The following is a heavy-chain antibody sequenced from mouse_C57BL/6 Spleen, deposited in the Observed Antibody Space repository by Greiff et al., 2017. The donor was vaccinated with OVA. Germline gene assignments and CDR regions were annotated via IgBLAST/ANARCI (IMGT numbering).Heavy chain of an antibody. CDR1: GFTFSDYG. D-gene: IGHD2-2*01. CDR3: AREAIYYGYGFAY. Sequence: EVQRVESGGGLVKPGGSLKLSCAASGFTFSDYGMHWVRQAPEKGLEWVAYISSGSSTIYYADTVKGRFTISRDNAKNTLFLQMTSLRSEDTAMYYCAREAIYYGYGFAYWGQGTLVTVSA. J-gene: IGHJ3*01. CDR2: ISSGSSTI. V-gene: IGHV5-17*01.